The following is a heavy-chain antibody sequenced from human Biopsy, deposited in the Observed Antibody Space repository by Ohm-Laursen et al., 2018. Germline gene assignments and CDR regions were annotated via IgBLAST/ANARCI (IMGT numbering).Heavy chain of an antibody. J-gene: IGHJ6*02. CDR3: ARDSGILNYGNFKYYHYYGMDV. V-gene: IGHV4-59*02. CDR2: IYYSVMT. D-gene: IGHD4-11*01. CDR1: GDSVTKYY. Sequence: SETLSLTCIVSGDSVTKYYWSWIRQPPGKGLEWIGHIYYSVMTNYNPSLQSRVSISVDTSRNQVSLTLSSVTAVDTAVYYCARDSGILNYGNFKYYHYYGMDVWGQGTKVTVSS.